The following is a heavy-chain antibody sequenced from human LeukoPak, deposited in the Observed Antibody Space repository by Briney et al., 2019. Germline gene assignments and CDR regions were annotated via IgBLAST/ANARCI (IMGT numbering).Heavy chain of an antibody. J-gene: IGHJ6*03. D-gene: IGHD5-18*01. CDR2: IIPIFGTA. Sequence: EASVKVSCKASGGTFSSYAISWVRQAPGQGLEWMGGIIPIFGTANYAQKFQGRVTITTDESTSTAYMELSSLRSEDTAVYYCARGLGGYSYGYYYYYYMDVWGKGTTVTVSS. CDR3: ARGLGGYSYGYYYYYYMDV. V-gene: IGHV1-69*05. CDR1: GGTFSSYA.